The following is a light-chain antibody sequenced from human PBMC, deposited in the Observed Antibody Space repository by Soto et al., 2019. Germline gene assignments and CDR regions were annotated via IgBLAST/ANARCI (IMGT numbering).Light chain of an antibody. CDR3: QQYNSYSWT. V-gene: IGKV1-5*01. CDR1: QSISSW. Sequence: DIQMTQSPSTLSASVGDIVTITCRASQSISSWLAWYQQKPGKAPKLLIYDASSLASGVPSRFSGSGSGTEFTLTISSRQPDDFATYYCQQYNSYSWTFGQGTKVEIK. J-gene: IGKJ1*01. CDR2: DAS.